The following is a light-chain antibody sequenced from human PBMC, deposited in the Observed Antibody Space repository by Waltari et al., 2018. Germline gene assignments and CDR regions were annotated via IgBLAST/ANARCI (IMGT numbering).Light chain of an antibody. CDR3: HARYGSGVGGS. CDR1: SLRSYY. V-gene: IGLV3-19*01. J-gene: IGLJ2*01. CDR2: DKN. Sequence: SSVLTQDPAVSVAMGQTVRITCQGDSLRSYYASWYQQRPGQAPILFMYDKNNRPSGVPAGFSGSSSEDAASVTITGAQAEDEGSYYCHARYGSGVGGSFGGGTKLTVL.